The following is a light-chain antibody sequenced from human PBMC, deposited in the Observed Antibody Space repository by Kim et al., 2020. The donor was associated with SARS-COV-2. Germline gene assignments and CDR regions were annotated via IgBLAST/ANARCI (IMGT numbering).Light chain of an antibody. CDR3: QQYGSSPLYS. CDR2: GAP. CDR1: QSLGSNY. Sequence: EIVLTQSPGTLSLSPGERAILSCRASQSLGSNYLACYQQNPGQAPRLLIYGAPNRVTDIPDRFSGSGCGTDFTLTISRLESEDFVVYYWQQYGSSPLYSFGQETKLE. J-gene: IGKJ2*03. V-gene: IGKV3-20*01.